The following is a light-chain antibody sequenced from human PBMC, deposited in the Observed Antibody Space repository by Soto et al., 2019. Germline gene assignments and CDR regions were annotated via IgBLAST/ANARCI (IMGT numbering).Light chain of an antibody. CDR1: SSNIGAGYD. V-gene: IGLV1-40*01. CDR3: ESYDSSLSGSYV. J-gene: IGLJ1*01. Sequence: QLVLTQPPSVSGAPGQRVTISCTGSSSNIGAGYDVHWYQQLPGTAPKLLIYGNSNRPSGVPDRYSGSQSDTPASLAITALQAEDEADYYCESYDSSLSGSYVFGSVPTVTVL. CDR2: GNS.